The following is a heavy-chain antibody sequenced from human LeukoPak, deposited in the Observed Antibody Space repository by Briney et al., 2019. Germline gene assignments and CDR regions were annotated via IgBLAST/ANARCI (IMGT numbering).Heavy chain of an antibody. V-gene: IGHV4-34*01. CDR3: ARAGSGIDY. CDR2: INHSGST. D-gene: IGHD3-10*01. Sequence: PSETLSLACAVYGGSFSGYYWSWIRQPPGKGPEWIGEINHSGSTNYNPSLKSRVTISVDTSKNQFSLKLSSVTAADTAVYYCARAGSGIDYWGQGTLVTVSS. CDR1: GGSFSGYY. J-gene: IGHJ4*02.